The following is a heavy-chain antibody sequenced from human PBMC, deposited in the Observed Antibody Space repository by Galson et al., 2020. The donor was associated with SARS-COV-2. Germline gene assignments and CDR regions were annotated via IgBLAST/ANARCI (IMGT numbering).Heavy chain of an antibody. Sequence: SETLSFICTFSGGSIASYYVSWIRQPPGKGLEWIGYIYYTVSTKYNPSLGSRVTMSVDASTNQFSLKLSSVTAADTAVYFCARGDYSSSHFPYYYMDVWGKGTTVTVSS. J-gene: IGHJ6*03. CDR1: GGSIASYY. D-gene: IGHD6-13*01. V-gene: IGHV4-59*01. CDR2: IYYTVST. CDR3: ARGDYSSSHFPYYYMDV.